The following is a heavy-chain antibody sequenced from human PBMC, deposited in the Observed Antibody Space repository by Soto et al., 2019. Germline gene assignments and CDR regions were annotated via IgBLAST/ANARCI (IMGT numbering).Heavy chain of an antibody. Sequence: QVQLVQSGAEVKKPGSSVKVSCKASRDTFSKYAFNWVRQAPGQGLEWMGWIIPIFGSRDYAEKFQGSLTITADESTRTAYMELRSVRFEDTAVYYCARGETYLGVWGQGTTVTVSS. V-gene: IGHV1-69*01. D-gene: IGHD3-16*01. CDR2: IIPIFGSR. J-gene: IGHJ6*02. CDR1: RDTFSKYA. CDR3: ARGETYLGV.